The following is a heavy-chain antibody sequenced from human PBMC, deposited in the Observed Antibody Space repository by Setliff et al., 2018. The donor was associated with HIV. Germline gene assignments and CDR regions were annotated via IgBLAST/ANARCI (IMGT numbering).Heavy chain of an antibody. J-gene: IGHJ1*01. CDR3: ARGADASGYFYREYFQH. V-gene: IGHV1-69*13. CDR1: GVTFNYSF. CDR2: VVPTIHEA. Sequence: SVKVSCKASGVTFNYSFITWERQAPGQGLEWMGGVVPTIHEATYAQKFQGRVTITADESATTVYMEMSGLTSEDTAIYYCARGADASGYFYREYFQHWGQGTLVTVSS. D-gene: IGHD3-22*01.